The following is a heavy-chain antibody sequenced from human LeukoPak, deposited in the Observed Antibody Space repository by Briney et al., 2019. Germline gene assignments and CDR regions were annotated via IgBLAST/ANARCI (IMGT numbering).Heavy chain of an antibody. D-gene: IGHD3-22*01. CDR2: IWYDGSDK. CDR1: GFTFSSYG. Sequence: GSLRLSCAASGFTFSSYGMYWVRQAPGKGLEWVAVIWYDGSDKYYADSVKGRFTISRDNSKNTLYLQMNSLRAEDTAVYYCASVGDDSSGYTPFDYWGQGTLVTVSS. V-gene: IGHV3-33*07. CDR3: ASVGDDSSGYTPFDY. J-gene: IGHJ4*02.